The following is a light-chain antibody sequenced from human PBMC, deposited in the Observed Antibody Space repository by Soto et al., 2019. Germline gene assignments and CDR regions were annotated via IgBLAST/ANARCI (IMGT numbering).Light chain of an antibody. V-gene: IGKV3-20*01. CDR2: GAS. J-gene: IGKJ1*01. CDR1: QSVSSIY. Sequence: EIVLTQSPGTLSLSPGERATLSCRASQSVSSIYLGWYQQKPGQAPRLLIYGASSRATGIPDRFSGSGSGTDFTLTISRLEPEDFAVYYCQQYHNSRWTFGQGNNVEIK. CDR3: QQYHNSRWT.